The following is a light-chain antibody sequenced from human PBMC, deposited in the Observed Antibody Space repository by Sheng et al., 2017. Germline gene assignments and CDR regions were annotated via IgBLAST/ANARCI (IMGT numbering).Light chain of an antibody. CDR1: QSVSSSY. J-gene: IGKJ2*03. Sequence: PGERVTLSCRASQSVSSSYLTWSQQKPGQAPRLLIYGASTRATGIPARFSGSGSGTDYSLTISSLQPEDFATYYCQQYYSTRYSFGQGTKLEIK. CDR2: GAS. V-gene: IGKV3D-7*01. CDR3: QQYYSTRYS.